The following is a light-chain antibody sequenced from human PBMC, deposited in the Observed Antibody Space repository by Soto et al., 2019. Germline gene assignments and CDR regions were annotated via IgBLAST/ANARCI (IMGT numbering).Light chain of an antibody. CDR3: QVYNDWPSWT. V-gene: IGKV3-15*01. CDR1: QNVSSS. Sequence: EIVMTQSPATLSVSPGERATLSCRASQNVSSSLAWYQQKPGQAPRLLIYGASTRATGIPARFSGRGSGTEFTLTITGLQSEDFAVYYCQVYNDWPSWTFGQGTKVE. CDR2: GAS. J-gene: IGKJ1*01.